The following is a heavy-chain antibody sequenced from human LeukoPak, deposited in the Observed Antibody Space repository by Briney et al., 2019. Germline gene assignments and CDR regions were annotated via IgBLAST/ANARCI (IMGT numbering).Heavy chain of an antibody. CDR3: AAERRKYFHY. V-gene: IGHV3-43*01. CDR2: ITWDGGST. CDR1: GFTFDDYT. Sequence: GGSLRLSCAASGFTFDDYTMHWVRQAPGKGLEWVSLITWDGGSTFYADSVKGRFTISRDNSKNSLSLQMNSLRSEDTALYYCAAERRKYFHYWGQGTLVTVSS. J-gene: IGHJ4*02.